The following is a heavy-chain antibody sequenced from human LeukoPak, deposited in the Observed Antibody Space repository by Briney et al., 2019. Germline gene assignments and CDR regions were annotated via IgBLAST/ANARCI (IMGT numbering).Heavy chain of an antibody. J-gene: IGHJ4*02. CDR1: GGSISSGGYY. D-gene: IGHD2-2*01. CDR2: FYYSRST. Sequence: PSETLSLTCTVSGGSISSGGYYWSWIRQHPGKGLEWIGYFYYSRSTYYNPSLKSRVTISVDTSKNQFSLKLSSVTAADTAVYYCARTDIVVVPAAMGFDYWGQGTLVTVSS. V-gene: IGHV4-31*03. CDR3: ARTDIVVVPAAMGFDY.